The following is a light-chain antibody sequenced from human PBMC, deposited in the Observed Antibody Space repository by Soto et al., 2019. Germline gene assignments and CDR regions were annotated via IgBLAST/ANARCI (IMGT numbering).Light chain of an antibody. CDR2: YDD. J-gene: IGLJ2*01. CDR3: QVWDHGVV. Sequence: SYVLTQPPSVSVAPGKTAKITCGGANIGSKSVHWYQQKPGQAPVLFIYYDDVLPSGIPERVSGSNSRNAATLTIRGVEAGDEADYYCQVWDHGVVFGGGTKVTVL. CDR1: NIGSKS. V-gene: IGLV3-21*04.